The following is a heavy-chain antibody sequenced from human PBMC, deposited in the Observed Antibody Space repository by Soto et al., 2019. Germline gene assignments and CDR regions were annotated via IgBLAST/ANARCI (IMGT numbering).Heavy chain of an antibody. J-gene: IGHJ6*02. CDR3: ARDRSLRFLEWLPYYYGMDV. V-gene: IGHV1-69*13. CDR2: IIPIFGTA. D-gene: IGHD3-3*01. Sequence: SVKVSCKASGGTFSSYAISWVRQAPGQGLEWMGGIIPIFGTANYAQKFQGRVTITADESTSTAYMELSSLRSEDTAVYYCARDRSLRFLEWLPYYYGMDVWGQGTTVTVSS. CDR1: GGTFSSYA.